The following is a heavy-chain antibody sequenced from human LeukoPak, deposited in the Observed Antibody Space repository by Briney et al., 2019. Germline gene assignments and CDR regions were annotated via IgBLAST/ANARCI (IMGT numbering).Heavy chain of an antibody. J-gene: IGHJ6*02. Sequence: SETLSLTCAVSGGSISSRNWWSWVRQPPGKGLEWIGEIYHSGSINYNPSLKSRVTISVDKSKNQLSLRLTSVIAADTAVYYCARDNGAIRAYYYHGMDVWGQGTTVTVSS. CDR3: ARDNGAIRAYYYHGMDV. D-gene: IGHD2-8*01. CDR2: IYHSGSI. CDR1: GGSISSRNW. V-gene: IGHV4-4*02.